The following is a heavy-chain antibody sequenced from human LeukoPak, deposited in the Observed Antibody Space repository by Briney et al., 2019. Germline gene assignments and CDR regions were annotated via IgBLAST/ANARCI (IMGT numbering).Heavy chain of an antibody. D-gene: IGHD2-15*01. CDR1: GFTFSDYH. V-gene: IGHV3-11*01. CDR2: ISATNTDI. Sequence: GGSLRLSCAASGFTFSDYHVSWIRQAPGKGLEWVSYISATNTDIHYTDSVKGRFTISRDKAKNSLYLQMNSLSAEDTAVYYCARDRCSGGGCYFYYMDVWGKGTTVAIS. J-gene: IGHJ6*03. CDR3: ARDRCSGGGCYFYYMDV.